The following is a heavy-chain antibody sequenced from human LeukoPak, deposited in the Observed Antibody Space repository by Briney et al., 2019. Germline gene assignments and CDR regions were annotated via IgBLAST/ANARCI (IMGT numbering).Heavy chain of an antibody. CDR2: INPNSGGT. V-gene: IGHV1-2*06. Sequence: ASVKVSCKASGYTFTGYYMHWVRQAPGQGLEWMGRINPNSGGTNYAQKLQGRVTMTRDTSISTAYMELSRLRSDDTAVYYCARDRVYYDSSGHRGYYYYMDVWGKGTTVTVSS. CDR1: GYTFTGYY. J-gene: IGHJ6*03. D-gene: IGHD3-22*01. CDR3: ARDRVYYDSSGHRGYYYYMDV.